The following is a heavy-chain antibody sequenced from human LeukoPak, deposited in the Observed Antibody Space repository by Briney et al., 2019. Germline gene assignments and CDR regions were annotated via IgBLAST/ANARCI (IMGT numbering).Heavy chain of an antibody. J-gene: IGHJ4*02. CDR1: GFTFYRYG. CDR2: IWYDGSNK. D-gene: IGHD5-24*01. CDR3: ARDVIEMSTIGEGFDY. V-gene: IGHV3-33*01. Sequence: GRSLRLSCAASGFTFYRYGMHWVRQAPGKGLEWVANIWYDGSNKYYGDSVKGRFTISRDNSENTVHLQMRSLRAEDTAVYYCARDVIEMSTIGEGFDYWGQGTLVTVSS.